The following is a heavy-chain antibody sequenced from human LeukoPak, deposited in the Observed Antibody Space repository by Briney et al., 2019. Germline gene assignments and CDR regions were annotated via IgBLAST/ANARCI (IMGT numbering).Heavy chain of an antibody. CDR2: IFYSGST. CDR3: ARIAAAGYDY. D-gene: IGHD6-13*01. CDR1: GGSISSSSYY. J-gene: IGHJ4*02. Sequence: SETLSLTCTVSGGSISSSSYYWGWIRQAPGRGLEWIGNIFYSGSTFYNPSLKSRVTISGDTSKNQFSRNLSSVTAADTAVYYCARIAAAGYDYWGQGTLVTVSS. V-gene: IGHV4-39*01.